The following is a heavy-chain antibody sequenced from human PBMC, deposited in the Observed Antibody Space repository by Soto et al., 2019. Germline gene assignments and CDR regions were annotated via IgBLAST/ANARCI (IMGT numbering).Heavy chain of an antibody. CDR1: GYTFTAYF. J-gene: IGHJ4*02. D-gene: IGHD6-6*01. CDR2: VNPSRGST. CDR3: ARAPFSTSSFFFDY. Sequence: ASVKVSCKASGYTFTAYFMHWVRQAPGQGLEWIGIVNPSRGSTDYAQKFQGRVGMTWDTSTSTVYMHLNSLRSDDTAVYYCARAPFSTSSFFFDYWGQGTLVTVSS. V-gene: IGHV1-46*01.